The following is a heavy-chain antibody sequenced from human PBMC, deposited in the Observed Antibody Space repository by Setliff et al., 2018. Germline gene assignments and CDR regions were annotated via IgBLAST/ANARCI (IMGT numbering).Heavy chain of an antibody. J-gene: IGHJ4*02. CDR3: ARENTAKNFWGEESDY. V-gene: IGHV3-21*04. Sequence: GGSLRLSCAASGFTVSSNYMSWVRQAPGKGLEWVSSISSSSSYIYYADSVKGRFTISRDNAKNSLYLQLNSLRFEDRAVYYCARENTAKNFWGEESDYWGQGTLVTVSS. CDR2: ISSSSSYI. CDR1: GFTVSSNY. D-gene: IGHD3-3*01.